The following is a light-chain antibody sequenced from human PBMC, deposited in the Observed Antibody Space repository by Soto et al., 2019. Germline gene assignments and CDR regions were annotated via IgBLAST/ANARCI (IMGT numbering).Light chain of an antibody. V-gene: IGKV3-11*01. CDR1: QSVTGY. CDR3: QQRSKWPPIFT. J-gene: IGKJ3*01. CDR2: DAS. Sequence: ESVLTQSPATLSLSPGERATLSCRASQSVTGYLAWYQQKPGQAPRLLIYDASNRVTGIPARFSGSGSGTDFTLTISSLEPEDFAVYYCQQRSKWPPIFTFGPGTKVDFK.